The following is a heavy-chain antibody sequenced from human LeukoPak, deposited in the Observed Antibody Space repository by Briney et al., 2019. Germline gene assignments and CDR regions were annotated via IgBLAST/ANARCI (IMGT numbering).Heavy chain of an antibody. CDR2: ISAYNGNI. CDR1: GYTFTNYG. J-gene: IGHJ4*02. Sequence: ASVKVSCKSSGYTFTNYGVNWVRQAPGQGLEWMGWISAYNGNIDYAQRLQSRVTMTTDTSTATAYMELRSLTSDDTAVYYCARAAGVAVGGSHYYFDSWGQGTLVTVSS. D-gene: IGHD6-19*01. V-gene: IGHV1-18*01. CDR3: ARAAGVAVGGSHYYFDS.